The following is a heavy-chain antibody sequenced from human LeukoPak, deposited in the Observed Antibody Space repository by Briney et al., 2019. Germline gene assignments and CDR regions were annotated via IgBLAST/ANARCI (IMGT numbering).Heavy chain of an antibody. CDR1: GGSFSGYY. V-gene: IGHV4-34*01. D-gene: IGHD3-10*01. CDR3: ARRMVRAYFDL. Sequence: PSETLSLTCAVYGGSFSGYYWSWIRQPPGKGLEWIGEINHSGSTNYNPSLKSRVTISVDTSKNQFSLKLSSVTAADTAVYYCARRMVRAYFDLWGRGTLVTVSS. CDR2: INHSGST. J-gene: IGHJ2*01.